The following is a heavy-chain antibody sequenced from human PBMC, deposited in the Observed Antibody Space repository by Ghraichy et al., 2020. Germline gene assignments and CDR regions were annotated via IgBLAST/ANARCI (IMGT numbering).Heavy chain of an antibody. CDR1: GFTFNTYS. V-gene: IGHV3-48*02. J-gene: IGHJ4*02. CDR2: ISSSSTTI. D-gene: IGHD1-26*01. CDR3: ARDLGYRWEPYFDY. Sequence: GGSLRLSCAASGFTFNTYSMNWVRQAPGKGLEWVSYISSSSTTIFYADIVKGRFTISRDNAKNSLYLQMNSLRDEDTAVYYCARDLGYRWEPYFDYWGQGTLVTVSS.